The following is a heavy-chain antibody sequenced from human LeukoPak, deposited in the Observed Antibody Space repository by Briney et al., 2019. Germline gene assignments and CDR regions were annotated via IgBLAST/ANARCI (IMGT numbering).Heavy chain of an antibody. J-gene: IGHJ6*04. CDR1: GFTFSNHA. CDR2: IGDSGGST. CDR3: AKGGDSSPYTYIDV. V-gene: IGHV3-23*01. Sequence: GGSLGLSCAASGFTFSNHAMSWVRQAPGKGLEWVSVIGDSGGSTYYADSVKGRFTISRDNSKNTLYLQMNSLRADDTAVFHCAKGGDSSPYTYIDVWGKGTTVIVSS. D-gene: IGHD6-6*01.